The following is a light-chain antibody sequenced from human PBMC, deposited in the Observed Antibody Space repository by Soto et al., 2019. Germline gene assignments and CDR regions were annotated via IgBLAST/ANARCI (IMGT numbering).Light chain of an antibody. CDR3: QQYKNWPLIT. CDR2: GAS. CDR1: QSVSSN. Sequence: EIVMTQSPATLSVSPGERATLSCTASQSVSSNLAWYQQKPGQAPRLLIYGASTRAAGIPARFSGSGSGTEFTLTISSLQSEDFAVYYCQQYKNWPLITFGQGTRME. J-gene: IGKJ5*01. V-gene: IGKV3-15*01.